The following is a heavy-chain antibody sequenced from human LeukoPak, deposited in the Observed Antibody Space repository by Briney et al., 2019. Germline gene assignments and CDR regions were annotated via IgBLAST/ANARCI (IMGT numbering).Heavy chain of an antibody. Sequence: GRSLRLSCAASGFTFDDYAMHWVRQAPGKGLEWVSAISGSGSSTYYADSVKGRFTISRDNSKNTLSLQMNSLRAEDTAIYYCAKDQADCSSSSCYERGFDYWGQGTLVTISS. D-gene: IGHD2-2*01. CDR1: GFTFDDYA. CDR2: ISGSGSST. V-gene: IGHV3-23*01. CDR3: AKDQADCSSSSCYERGFDY. J-gene: IGHJ4*02.